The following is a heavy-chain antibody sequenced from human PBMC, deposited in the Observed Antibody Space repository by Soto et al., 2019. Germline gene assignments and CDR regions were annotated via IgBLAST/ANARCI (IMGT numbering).Heavy chain of an antibody. CDR3: ARGLAADGA. Sequence: QVQLVQSGAEVKKPGASVKVSCTASGYTFTHYAIHWVRHAPGQRLEWMGFINAGSGNTKYSQTFQGRLTFTKDTSASTAYMDLSSLRSEATAIYYCARGLAADGAGGQGTLVTVSS. V-gene: IGHV1-3*01. D-gene: IGHD6-13*01. CDR2: INAGSGNT. CDR1: GYTFTHYA. J-gene: IGHJ4*02.